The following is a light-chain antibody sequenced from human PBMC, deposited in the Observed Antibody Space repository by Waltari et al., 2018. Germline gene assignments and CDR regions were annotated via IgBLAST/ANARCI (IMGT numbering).Light chain of an antibody. CDR2: EVS. V-gene: IGLV2-8*01. J-gene: IGLJ2*01. CDR1: SSDVGGYNY. Sequence: QSALTQPPSASGSPGQSVTISCTGTSSDVGGYNYVSWYQQHPGKAPKRMIYEVSRRPPGVPDRFPGSKSGNTASLTVSGLQAEDEADYYCSSYAGSNNLLFGGGTKLTVL. CDR3: SSYAGSNNLL.